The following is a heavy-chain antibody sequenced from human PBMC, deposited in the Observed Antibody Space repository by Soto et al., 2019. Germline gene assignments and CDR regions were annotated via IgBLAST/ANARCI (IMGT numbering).Heavy chain of an antibody. CDR1: GYTFTSYA. CDR2: INAGNGNT. Sequence: ASVKVSCKASGYTFTSYAMHWVRQAPGQRLECMGWINAGNGNTKYSQKFQGRVTSTRDTSSSTAYTELSSLRAEETAVYYCARDFDIWSSYWVYYGMDVWGQGTTDTV. CDR3: ARDFDIWSSYWVYYGMDV. D-gene: IGHD3-3*01. V-gene: IGHV1-3*01. J-gene: IGHJ6*02.